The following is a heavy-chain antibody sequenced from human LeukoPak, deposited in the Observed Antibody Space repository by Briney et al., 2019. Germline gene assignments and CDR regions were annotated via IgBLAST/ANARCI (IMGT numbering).Heavy chain of an antibody. J-gene: IGHJ5*02. CDR3: ARHTYCSSSTCNDPWFDP. Sequence: SQTLSLTCTVSGGSISSYYWSWIRQPPGKGLEWIGYIYYSGGTNYNASLKSRVPISVDTSKNQFSLKLSSVTAADTAVYYCARHTYCSSSTCNDPWFDPWGQGTLVTVSS. D-gene: IGHD2-2*01. CDR2: IYYSGGT. V-gene: IGHV4-59*08. CDR1: GGSISSYY.